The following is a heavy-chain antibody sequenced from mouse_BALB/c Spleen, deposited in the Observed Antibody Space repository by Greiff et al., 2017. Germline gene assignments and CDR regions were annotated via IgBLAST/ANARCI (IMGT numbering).Heavy chain of an antibody. CDR3: ARHGYYVYAMDY. CDR2: ISNGGGST. Sequence: EVKVEESGGGLVQPGGSLKLSCAASGFTFSSYTMSWVRQTPEKRLEWVAYISNGGGSTYYPDTVKGRFTISRDNAKNTLYLQMSSLKSEDTAMYYCARHGYYVYAMDYWGQGTSVTVSS. CDR1: GFTFSSYT. D-gene: IGHD2-3*01. V-gene: IGHV5-12-2*01. J-gene: IGHJ4*01.